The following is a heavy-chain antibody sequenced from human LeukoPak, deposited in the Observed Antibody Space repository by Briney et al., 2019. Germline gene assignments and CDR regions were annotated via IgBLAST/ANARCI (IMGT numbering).Heavy chain of an antibody. CDR2: INHSGST. CDR3: ARATMIVVVPNRTRDFDY. D-gene: IGHD3-22*01. J-gene: IGHJ4*02. V-gene: IGHV4-34*01. Sequence: ASETLSLTCAVYGGSFSGYYWSWIRQPPGKGLEWIGEINHSGSTNYNPSLKSRVTISVDTSKNQFSLKLSSVTAADTAVYYCARATMIVVVPNRTRDFDYWRQGTLVTVSS. CDR1: GGSFSGYY.